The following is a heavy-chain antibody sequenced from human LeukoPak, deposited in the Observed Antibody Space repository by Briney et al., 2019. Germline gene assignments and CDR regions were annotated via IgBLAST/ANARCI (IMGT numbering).Heavy chain of an antibody. Sequence: GGSLRLSCAASGFTFSSYAMHWVRQAPGEGLEWVAVISYDGSNKYYADSVKCRFTTSRDNSKNTLYLQMNSLRAEDTAVYYCARDLGRKDFDYWGQGTLVTVSS. J-gene: IGHJ4*02. D-gene: IGHD2-15*01. V-gene: IGHV3-30-3*01. CDR1: GFTFSSYA. CDR3: ARDLGRKDFDY. CDR2: ISYDGSNK.